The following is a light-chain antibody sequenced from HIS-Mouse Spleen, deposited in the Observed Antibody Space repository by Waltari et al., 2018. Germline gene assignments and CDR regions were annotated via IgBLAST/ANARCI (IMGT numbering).Light chain of an antibody. CDR2: EGS. Sequence: QSALTQPASVSGSPGQSITISRTGTSRDVVSYNLVSWYQKHPGKAPKLMIYEGSKRPSGVSNRFSGSKSGNTASLTISGLQAEDEADYYCCSYAGSSTWVFGGGTKLTVL. CDR1: SRDVVSYNL. J-gene: IGLJ3*02. CDR3: CSYAGSSTWV. V-gene: IGLV2-23*01.